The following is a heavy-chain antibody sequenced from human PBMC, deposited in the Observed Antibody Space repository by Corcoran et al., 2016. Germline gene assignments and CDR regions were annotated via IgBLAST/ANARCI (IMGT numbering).Heavy chain of an antibody. Sequence: QVQLVQSGAEVKKPGASVKVSCKASGYTFTSYYMHWVRQAPGQGLEWMGIINPSGGSTSYAQKFQGRVTMTRDTSTSTVYMELSSLRSEDTAVYYWARPTYYYDSSGPFDIWGQGTMVTVSS. CDR1: GYTFTSYY. V-gene: IGHV1-46*01. D-gene: IGHD3-22*01. CDR2: INPSGGST. J-gene: IGHJ3*02. CDR3: ARPTYYYDSSGPFDI.